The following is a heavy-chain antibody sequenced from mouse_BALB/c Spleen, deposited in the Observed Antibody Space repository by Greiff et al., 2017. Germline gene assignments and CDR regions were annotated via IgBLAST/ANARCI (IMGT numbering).Heavy chain of an antibody. CDR1: GFTFSSYA. J-gene: IGHJ4*01. CDR2: ISSGGST. D-gene: IGHD1-2*01. CDR3: ASTAPYYAMDY. Sequence: VQLKESGGGLVKPGGSLKLSCAASGFTFSSYAMSWVRQTPEKRLEWVASISSGGSTYYPDSVKGRFTISRDNARNILYLQMSSLRSEDTAMYYCASTAPYYAMDYWGQGTSVTVSS. V-gene: IGHV5-6-5*01.